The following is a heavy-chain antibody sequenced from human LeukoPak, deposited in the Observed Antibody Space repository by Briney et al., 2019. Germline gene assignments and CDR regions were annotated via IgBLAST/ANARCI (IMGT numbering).Heavy chain of an antibody. CDR1: VGSVSSGGYY. V-gene: IGHV4-31*03. CDR2: IYYIWST. Sequence: SEALSLTCTVSVGSVSSGGYYCSWIRQHPGKCLGWIGYIYYIWSTSYNPSLTSRVTISIDTSKNQFSLKLTCVTAEATAVYYCARDGGYGSGPSRFDYWGQGTLVTVSS. D-gene: IGHD3-10*01. CDR3: ARDGGYGSGPSRFDY. J-gene: IGHJ4*02.